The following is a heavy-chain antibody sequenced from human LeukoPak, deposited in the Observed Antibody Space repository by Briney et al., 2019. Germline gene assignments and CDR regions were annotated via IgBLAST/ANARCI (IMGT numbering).Heavy chain of an antibody. V-gene: IGHV5-51*01. Sequence: GESLKISCRGSGYSFTSYWIGWVLQMPGKGLEWMGIIYPGDSDTKYSPSFQGQVTISADKSTSTAYLQWSSLRASDTAMYYCASGGRVANLPIDYWGQGTPVTVSS. CDR3: ASGGRVANLPIDY. CDR1: GYSFTSYW. D-gene: IGHD2-15*01. CDR2: IYPGDSDT. J-gene: IGHJ4*02.